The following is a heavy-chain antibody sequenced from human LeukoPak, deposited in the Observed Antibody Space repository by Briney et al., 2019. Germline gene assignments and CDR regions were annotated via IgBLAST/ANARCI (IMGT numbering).Heavy chain of an antibody. CDR2: TSYDGRLK. J-gene: IGHJ6*02. CDR3: ARDSVSSWEMDV. D-gene: IGHD6-13*01. CDR1: GFTFSTHA. Sequence: GGSLRLSCAVSGFTFSTHAMHWVRQAPGKGLEWVTVTSYDGRLKYYADSVKGRFTISIDSSKNTLFLQMTSLRPEDTAVYFCARDSVSSWEMDVWGQGATVTVSS. V-gene: IGHV3-30*04.